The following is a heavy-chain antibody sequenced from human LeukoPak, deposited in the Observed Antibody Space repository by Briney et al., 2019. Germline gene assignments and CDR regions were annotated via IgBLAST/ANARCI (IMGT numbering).Heavy chain of an antibody. J-gene: IGHJ4*02. CDR2: IHHSGST. CDR3: TRGSTDCSSGSCYVFDY. CDR1: GGSFTGYY. Sequence: PSETLSLTCAVYGGSFTGYYWTWIRQPPGKGLEWIGEIHHSGSTNYSPSLKSRVTMSVDTSKNQFSLKLTSATAADTAVYYCTRGSTDCSSGSCYVFDYWGLGTPVAVSS. D-gene: IGHD2-15*01. V-gene: IGHV4-34*01.